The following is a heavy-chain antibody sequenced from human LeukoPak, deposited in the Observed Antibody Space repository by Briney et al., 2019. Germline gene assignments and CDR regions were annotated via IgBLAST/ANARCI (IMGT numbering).Heavy chain of an antibody. CDR1: GGSISSSSYY. V-gene: IGHV4-39*01. CDR2: TYYSGST. D-gene: IGHD3-22*01. J-gene: IGHJ4*02. Sequence: PSETLSLTCTVSGGSISSSSYYWGWIRQPPGKGLEWIGSTYYSGSTYYNPSLKSRVTISVDTSKNQFSLKLSSVTAADTAVYYCARRAGYYYDSSGYPQVDYWGQGTLVTVSS. CDR3: ARRAGYYYDSSGYPQVDY.